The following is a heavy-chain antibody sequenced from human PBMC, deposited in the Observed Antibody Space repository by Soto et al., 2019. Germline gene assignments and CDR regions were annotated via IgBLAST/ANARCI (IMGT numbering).Heavy chain of an antibody. CDR3: AQDWTYYDFWSGNDYFDY. V-gene: IGHV3-30*18. CDR2: ISYDGSNK. Sequence: GGSLRLSXAASGFTFGSYGMHWVRQAPGKGLEWVAVISYDGSNKYYADSVKGRFTISRDNSKNTLYLQMNSLRAEDTAVYYCAQDWTYYDFWSGNDYFDYWGQGTLVTVSS. J-gene: IGHJ4*02. CDR1: GFTFGSYG. D-gene: IGHD3-3*01.